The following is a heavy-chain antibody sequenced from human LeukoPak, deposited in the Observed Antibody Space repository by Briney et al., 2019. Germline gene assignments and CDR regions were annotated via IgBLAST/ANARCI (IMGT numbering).Heavy chain of an antibody. J-gene: IGHJ4*02. CDR2: IIPIFGTA. CDR1: GGTFSSYA. Sequence: WASVKVSCKASGGTFSSYAISWVRQAPGQGLEWMGGIIPIFGTANYAQKFQGRVTITTDESTSTAYMELSSLRSEDTAVYYCAREGFGGPDYWGQGTLVTVSS. CDR3: AREGFGGPDY. D-gene: IGHD4-23*01. V-gene: IGHV1-69*05.